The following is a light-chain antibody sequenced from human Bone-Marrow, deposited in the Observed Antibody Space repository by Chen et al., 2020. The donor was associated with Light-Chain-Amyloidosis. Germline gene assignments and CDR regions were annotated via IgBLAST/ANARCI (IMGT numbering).Light chain of an antibody. CDR2: EVT. CDR1: SSDVGGDNH. CDR3: SSYTITNTLV. J-gene: IGLJ1*01. Sequence: QSALTQPASVSGSPGQSTTISCTGTSSDVGGDNHVSWYQQHPDKPPKLMIYEVTNRPSWVPGRFSGSKSDSTASLTISGLQTEDEADYFCSSYTITNTLVFGSGTRVTVL. V-gene: IGLV2-14*01.